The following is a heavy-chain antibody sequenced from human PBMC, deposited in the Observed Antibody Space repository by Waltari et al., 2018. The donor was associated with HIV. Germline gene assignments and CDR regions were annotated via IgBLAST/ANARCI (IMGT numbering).Heavy chain of an antibody. V-gene: IGHV4-31*03. CDR1: GGSISSGGYY. CDR3: ARGVGSGYYILDAFDI. Sequence: GKPSQTLSLTCTVSGGSISSGGYYWSWIRQHPGKGREWIGYIYYSGSTYYNPSLKSRVTISVDTSKNQFSLKLSSVTAADTAVYYCARGVGSGYYILDAFDIWGQGTMVTVSS. CDR2: IYYSGST. J-gene: IGHJ3*02. D-gene: IGHD3-22*01.